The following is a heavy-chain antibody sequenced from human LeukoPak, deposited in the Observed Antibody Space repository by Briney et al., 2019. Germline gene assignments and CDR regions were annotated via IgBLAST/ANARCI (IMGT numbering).Heavy chain of an antibody. CDR3: ARADSSGWYY. D-gene: IGHD6-19*01. V-gene: IGHV1-69*04. J-gene: IGHJ4*02. CDR1: GGTFSSYA. CDR2: IIPIFGIA. Sequence: ASVKVSCKASGGTFSSYAISWVRQAPGQGLEWMGRIIPIFGIANYAQKFQGRVTITADKSTSTAYMELSSLRSEDTAVYYCARADSSGWYYWGQGTLVTVSS.